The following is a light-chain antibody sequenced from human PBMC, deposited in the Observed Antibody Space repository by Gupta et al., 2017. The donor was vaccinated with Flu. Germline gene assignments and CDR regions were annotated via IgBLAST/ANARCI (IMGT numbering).Light chain of an antibody. CDR2: LGS. CDR1: KSLLHSNGYNY. J-gene: IGKJ4*01. V-gene: IGKV2-28*01. CDR3: MQSLQTSPFT. Sequence: DIVMTQSPLSMPVTPGEPASSSCRSSKSLLHSNGYNYLDWYLQKPGQSPQLLIYLGSKRASGVPDKFSGSGSGTDFTLKISRVEAEDVGVYYCMQSLQTSPFTFGGGTKVEIK.